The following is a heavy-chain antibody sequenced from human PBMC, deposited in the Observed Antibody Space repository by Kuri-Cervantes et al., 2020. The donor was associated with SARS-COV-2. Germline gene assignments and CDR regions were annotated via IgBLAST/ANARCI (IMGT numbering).Heavy chain of an antibody. CDR1: GFTFSSHD. V-gene: IGHV3-13*05. D-gene: IGHD3-16*01. J-gene: IGHJ3*02. CDR3: ARVSWGGDGFDI. CDR2: IATAGDP. Sequence: GESLKISCVASGFTFSSHDMHRVRQPTGKGLEWVSGIATAGDPYFAASVTGRFTISRENAKNSLYLQMDSLRAGDTAVYYCARVSWGGDGFDIWGQGTMVTVSS.